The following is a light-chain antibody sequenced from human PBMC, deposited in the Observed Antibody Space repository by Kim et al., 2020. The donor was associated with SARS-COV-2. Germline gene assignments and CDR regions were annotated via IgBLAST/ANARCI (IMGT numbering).Light chain of an antibody. CDR2: DVS. Sequence: GQSITLAFTGTSSDVGGYNYVPWYQQHPGKAPNLMIYDVSNRPSVVSNRFSGSKSGNTASLTISWLQAEDEADYYCSSYTSSSTWVFGGGSKLTVL. CDR3: SSYTSSSTWV. J-gene: IGLJ3*02. V-gene: IGLV2-14*03. CDR1: SSDVGGYNY.